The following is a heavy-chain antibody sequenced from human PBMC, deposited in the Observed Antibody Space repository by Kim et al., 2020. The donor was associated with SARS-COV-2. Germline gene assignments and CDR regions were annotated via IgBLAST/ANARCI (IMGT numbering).Heavy chain of an antibody. D-gene: IGHD6-19*01. CDR1: GFTFRTYG. Sequence: GGSLRLSCAASGFTFRTYGMSWVRQAPGKGLDWVSGISNSGDTTYYADSVKGRLTISRDNSKNTLYLQINSLRAEDTALYYCAKYAVAGRPYYFDYWGQGPLVTVSS. CDR3: AKYAVAGRPYYFDY. J-gene: IGHJ4*02. V-gene: IGHV3-23*01. CDR2: ISNSGDTT.